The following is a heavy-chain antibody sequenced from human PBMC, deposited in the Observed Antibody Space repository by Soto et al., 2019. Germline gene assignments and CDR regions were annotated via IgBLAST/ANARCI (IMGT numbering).Heavy chain of an antibody. D-gene: IGHD3-22*01. CDR1: GGSISSYY. CDR3: ARCVHYDSSGYYYPGCDY. V-gene: IGHV4-59*01. CDR2: IYYSGST. Sequence: SETLSLTCTVSGGSISSYYWSWIRQPPGKGLEWIGYIYYSGSTNYNPSLKSRVTISVDTSKNQFSLKLSSVTAADTAVYYCARCVHYDSSGYYYPGCDYWGQGPLVTVSS. J-gene: IGHJ4*02.